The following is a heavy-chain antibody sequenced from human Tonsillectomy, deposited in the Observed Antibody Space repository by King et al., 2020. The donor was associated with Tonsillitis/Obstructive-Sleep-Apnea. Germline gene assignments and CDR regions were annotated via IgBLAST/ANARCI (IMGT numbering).Heavy chain of an antibody. Sequence: VQLQESGPGLVKPSETLSLTCTVSGASITGYYWNWIRQPPGKGLEWIGSVYYSGRTNYNPSLKSRVTISEDTSQKQISLKLTTVTAADTAVYYCSSYSSGWHVPFDSWGPGTLVTVSS. D-gene: IGHD6-19*01. V-gene: IGHV4-59*01. CDR2: VYYSGRT. CDR3: SSYSSGWHVPFDS. CDR1: GASITGYY. J-gene: IGHJ4*01.